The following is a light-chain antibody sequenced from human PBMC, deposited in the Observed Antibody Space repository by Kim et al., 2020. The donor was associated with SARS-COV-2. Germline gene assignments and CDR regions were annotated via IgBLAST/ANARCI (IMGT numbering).Light chain of an antibody. CDR3: QAWDSNTVV. CDR1: KLGEKY. Sequence: SYELTQPPSVSVSPGQTASITCSGGKLGEKYASWYQQKPGQSPALVIYQDNKRPSGIPERFSGANSGNTATLTISGTQAMDEADYYCQAWDSNTVVFGGGTQLTVL. CDR2: QDN. J-gene: IGLJ2*01. V-gene: IGLV3-1*01.